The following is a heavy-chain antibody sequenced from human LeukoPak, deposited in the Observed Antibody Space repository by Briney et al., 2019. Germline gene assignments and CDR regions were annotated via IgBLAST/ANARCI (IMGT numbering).Heavy chain of an antibody. CDR2: IIPIFGTA. Sequence: ASVKVSCKASGGTFSSYAISWVRQAPGQGLEWMGGIIPIFGTANYAQKSQGRVTITADESTSTAYMELSSLRSEDTAVYYCARVRYTVTTTDVRFDPWGQGTLVTVSS. D-gene: IGHD4-17*01. V-gene: IGHV1-69*13. J-gene: IGHJ5*02. CDR3: ARVRYTVTTTDVRFDP. CDR1: GGTFSSYA.